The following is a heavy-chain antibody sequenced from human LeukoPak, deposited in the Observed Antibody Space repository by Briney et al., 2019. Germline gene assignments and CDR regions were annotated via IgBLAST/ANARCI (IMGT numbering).Heavy chain of an antibody. CDR2: ISGSGGST. CDR3: AKVPYSNYVRYYFDY. D-gene: IGHD4-11*01. Sequence: GGSLRLSCAASGFTFSNYAMSWVRQAPGKGLEWVSAISGSGGSTYYADSVKGRFTISRDNSKNTLYLQMNSLRAEDTAVYYCAKVPYSNYVRYYFDYWGQGTLVTVSS. J-gene: IGHJ4*02. CDR1: GFTFSNYA. V-gene: IGHV3-23*01.